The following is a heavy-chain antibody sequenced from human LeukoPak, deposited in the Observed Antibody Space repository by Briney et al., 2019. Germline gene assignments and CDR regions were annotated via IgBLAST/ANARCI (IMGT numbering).Heavy chain of an antibody. CDR2: INPSGGST. D-gene: IGHD2-8*01. J-gene: IGHJ5*02. CDR3: ARDRELMVYAMVNWFDP. Sequence: RASVKVSCKASEYTFTSYYMHWVRQAPGQGLEWMGIINPSGGSTSYAQKFQGRVTMTRDTSTSTVYMELSSLRSEDTAVYYCARDRELMVYAMVNWFDPWGQGTLVTVSS. V-gene: IGHV1-46*01. CDR1: EYTFTSYY.